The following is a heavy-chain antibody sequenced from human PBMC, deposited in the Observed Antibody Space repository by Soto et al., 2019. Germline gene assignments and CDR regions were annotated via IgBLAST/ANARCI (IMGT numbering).Heavy chain of an antibody. CDR3: ARDPLVRGDSNWFDP. Sequence: QVQLVQSGAEVKKPGASVKVSCKASGYTFTSYGISWVRQAPGQGLEWMGWISAYNGNTNYAQKLQGRVTMTTDTSTSTAYMELRSLRSDDTVVYYCARDPLVRGDSNWFDPWGQGTLVTVSS. J-gene: IGHJ5*02. D-gene: IGHD3-10*01. CDR2: ISAYNGNT. V-gene: IGHV1-18*01. CDR1: GYTFTSYG.